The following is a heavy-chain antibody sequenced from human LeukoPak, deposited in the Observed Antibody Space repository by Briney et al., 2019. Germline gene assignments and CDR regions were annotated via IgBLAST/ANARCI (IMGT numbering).Heavy chain of an antibody. CDR3: ARQGYTASYYFLDF. CDR2: IYATGST. V-gene: IGHV4-4*07. D-gene: IGHD1-26*01. CDR1: GDFIRSYW. J-gene: IGHJ4*02. Sequence: SETLSLTCDVSGDFIRSYWWGWVRQPAGKGLEWIGRIYATGSTKFNPSLKSRLTMLMDTSTNRISLNLTSVTAADTAIYFCARQGYTASYYFLDFWSQGMLVTVSS.